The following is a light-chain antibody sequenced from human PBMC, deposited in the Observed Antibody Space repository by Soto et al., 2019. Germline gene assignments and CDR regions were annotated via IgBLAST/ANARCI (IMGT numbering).Light chain of an antibody. CDR3: QQSYTTVYT. CDR1: QNIINN. J-gene: IGKJ2*01. V-gene: IGKV1-39*01. CDR2: GAS. Sequence: DIQMTQSPSSLSASVGDSVTITCRASQNIINNLNWYQEKPGKAHKLLIFGASSLQSGVPSRFSGSGSGADFTLTISSLQPEDFATYFCQQSYTTVYTFGPGTSLQVK.